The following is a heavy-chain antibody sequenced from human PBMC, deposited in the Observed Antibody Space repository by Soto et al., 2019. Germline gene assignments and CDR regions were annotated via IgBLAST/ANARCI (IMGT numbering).Heavy chain of an antibody. D-gene: IGHD3-3*01. CDR2: LSYTGNAYNP. J-gene: IGHJ4*02. V-gene: IGHV4-30-4*01. CDR3: ARSGRSLLDY. CDR1: GASISGSDHY. Sequence: QVQLQESGPGLVKASQTLSLTCTVSGASISGSDHYWSWIRQPPGKGLEWIGHLSYTGNAYNPYYNPSLQRRPTMSLRTSKNQSSLNMTSVTAAATAVYFGARSGRSLLDYWGRGALVSASS.